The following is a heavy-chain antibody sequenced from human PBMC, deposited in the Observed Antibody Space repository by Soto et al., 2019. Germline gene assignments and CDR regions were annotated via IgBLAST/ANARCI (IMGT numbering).Heavy chain of an antibody. V-gene: IGHV4-4*02. D-gene: IGHD1-26*01. J-gene: IGHJ6*02. CDR2: IYHSGST. CDR1: GGSISSSNW. CDR3: ARGIRAEKWELLLLSSYYGMDV. Sequence: PSETLSLTCAVSGGSISSSNWWSWVRQPPGKGLEWIGEIYHSGSTNYNPSLKSRVTISVDKSKNQFSLKLSSVTAADTAVYYCARGIRAEKWELLLLSSYYGMDVWGQGTTVTVSS.